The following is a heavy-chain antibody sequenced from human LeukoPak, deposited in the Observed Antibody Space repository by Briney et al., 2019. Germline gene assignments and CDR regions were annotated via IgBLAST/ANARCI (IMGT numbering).Heavy chain of an antibody. CDR1: GFIFSSYP. J-gene: IGHJ4*02. D-gene: IGHD3-10*01. CDR3: AKFFLPYLAGGTGSR. CDR2: LRGSGEIT. Sequence: GGSVRLSCLACGFIFSSYPVSWVRQAPCMGLEWVGSLRGSGEITYYADPLEGRFTISRDNSKNTLYLQMNSLRAEDTGLYYCAKFFLPYLAGGTGSRWGQGTLVTVSS. V-gene: IGHV3-23*01.